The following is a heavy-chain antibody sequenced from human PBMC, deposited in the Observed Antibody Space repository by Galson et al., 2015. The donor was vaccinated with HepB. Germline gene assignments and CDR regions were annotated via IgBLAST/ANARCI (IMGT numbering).Heavy chain of an antibody. J-gene: IGHJ4*02. V-gene: IGHV3-15*01. CDR3: AREGYYDNSTWIGFDY. Sequence: SLRLSCAGSGFTFSNVWMTWVRQAPGKGLEWVGRIKSKTNGGTADYAAPVKGRSTISRDDSKNALYLQVNSLKTEDSAAYYCAREGYYDNSTWIGFDYWGQGTLVTISS. CDR2: IKSKTNGGTA. D-gene: IGHD3-22*01. CDR1: GFTFSNVW.